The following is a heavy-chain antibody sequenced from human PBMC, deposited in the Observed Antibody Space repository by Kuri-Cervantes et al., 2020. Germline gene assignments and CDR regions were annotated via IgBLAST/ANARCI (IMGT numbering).Heavy chain of an antibody. D-gene: IGHD3-22*01. Sequence: GGSLRLSCAASGFTFSDYYMTWIRQSPGKGLEWVSYISDSGSTIYYADPVKGRFTISRDSANNSLYLQMNSLRVEDTAVYYCVRDSRGYNGVLDSWGQGTLVTVSS. CDR2: ISDSGSTI. V-gene: IGHV3-11*04. J-gene: IGHJ4*02. CDR1: GFTFSDYY. CDR3: VRDSRGYNGVLDS.